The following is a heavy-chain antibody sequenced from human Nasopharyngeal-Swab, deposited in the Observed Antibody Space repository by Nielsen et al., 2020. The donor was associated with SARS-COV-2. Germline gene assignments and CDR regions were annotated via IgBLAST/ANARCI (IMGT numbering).Heavy chain of an antibody. CDR1: GFTFSGYE. J-gene: IGHJ3*02. D-gene: IGHD2-15*01. CDR2: ISSSGSII. V-gene: IGHV3-48*03. Sequence: GGSLRLSCVVSGFTFSGYEMNWVRQAPGKGLEWISCISSSGSIIYYADSVKGRFTISRDNAKNLLYLQMNSLRAEDAAVYYCARRDRYCSGGSCYGENAFDIWGQGTMVTVSS. CDR3: ARRDRYCSGGSCYGENAFDI.